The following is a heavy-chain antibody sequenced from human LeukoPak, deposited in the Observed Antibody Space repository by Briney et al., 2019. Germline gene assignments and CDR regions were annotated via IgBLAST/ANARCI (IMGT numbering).Heavy chain of an antibody. V-gene: IGHV3-48*01. Sequence: PGGSVRLSCAASGFTFNFYSMNWVRQAPGKGLEWVSYISTNTTTIYYADSVKGRFTISRDNAKNSLYLQMNSLRVEDTAVYYCVRVGTSFDIWGQGTMVTVSS. J-gene: IGHJ3*02. CDR2: ISTNTTTI. CDR3: VRVGTSFDI. CDR1: GFTFNFYS. D-gene: IGHD7-27*01.